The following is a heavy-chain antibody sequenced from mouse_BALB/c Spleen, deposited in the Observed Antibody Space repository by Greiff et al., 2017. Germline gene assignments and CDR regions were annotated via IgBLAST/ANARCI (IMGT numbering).Heavy chain of an antibody. CDR1: GFTFSSFG. CDR3: ARGGYDANFDY. CDR2: ISSGSSTI. V-gene: IGHV5-17*02. Sequence: EVMLVESGGGLVQPGGSRKLSCAASGFTFSSFGMHWVRQAPEKGLEWVAYISSGSSTIYYADTVKGRFTISRDNPKNTLFLQMTSLRSEDTAMYYCARGGYDANFDYWGQGTTLTVSS. J-gene: IGHJ2*01. D-gene: IGHD2-2*01.